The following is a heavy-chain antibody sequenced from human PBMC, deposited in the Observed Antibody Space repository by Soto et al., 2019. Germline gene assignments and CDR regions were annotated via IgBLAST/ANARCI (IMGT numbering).Heavy chain of an antibody. V-gene: IGHV3-23*01. J-gene: IGHJ4*02. CDR2: ISGSGGST. CDR3: AKGKSWYSGSYGPFDY. Sequence: PGGSLRLSCAASGFTFSSYAMSWVRQAPGKELEWVSAISGSGGSTYYADSVKGRFTISRDNSKNTLYLQMNSLRAEDTAVYYCAKGKSWYSGSYGPFDYWGQGTLVTVSS. CDR1: GFTFSSYA. D-gene: IGHD1-26*01.